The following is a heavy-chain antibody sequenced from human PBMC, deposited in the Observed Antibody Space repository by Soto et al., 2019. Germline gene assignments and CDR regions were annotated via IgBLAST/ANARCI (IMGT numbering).Heavy chain of an antibody. CDR3: ARSALRMNGMDV. D-gene: IGHD2-8*01. Sequence: SVKVSCKASGGTFSSYAISWVRQAPGQGLEWMGGIIPIFGTANYAQKFQGRVTITADKSTSTAYMELSSLRSEDTAVYYCARSALRMNGMDVWGQGPTVTVSS. J-gene: IGHJ6*02. V-gene: IGHV1-69*06. CDR1: GGTFSSYA. CDR2: IIPIFGTA.